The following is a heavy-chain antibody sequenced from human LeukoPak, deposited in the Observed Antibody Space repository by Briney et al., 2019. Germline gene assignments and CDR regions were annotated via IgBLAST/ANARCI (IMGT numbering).Heavy chain of an antibody. Sequence: PSETLSLTCTVSGGSISISSYYWGWVRQTAGEGVEWIVSIYYRTNTYYNPSLKSRVTISIDTSKNQFSLKLSSVTAADTAVYYCARQRRVQRATIDYFDYWGQGTLVTVSS. D-gene: IGHD1-26*01. J-gene: IGHJ4*02. CDR2: IYYRTNT. CDR1: GGSISISSYY. CDR3: ARQRRVQRATIDYFDY. V-gene: IGHV4-39*01.